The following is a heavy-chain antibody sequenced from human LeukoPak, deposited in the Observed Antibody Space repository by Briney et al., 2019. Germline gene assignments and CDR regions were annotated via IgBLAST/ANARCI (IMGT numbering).Heavy chain of an antibody. CDR1: GYSISSGYY. J-gene: IGHJ4*02. D-gene: IGHD2-2*01. CDR2: INHSGST. V-gene: IGHV4-38-2*02. Sequence: SETLSLTCAVSGYSISSGYYWGWIRQPPGKGLEWIGEINHSGSTNYNPSLKSRVTISVDTSKNQFSLKLSSVTAADTAVYYCAREGDLDCSSTSCYQYWGQGTLVTVSS. CDR3: AREGDLDCSSTSCYQY.